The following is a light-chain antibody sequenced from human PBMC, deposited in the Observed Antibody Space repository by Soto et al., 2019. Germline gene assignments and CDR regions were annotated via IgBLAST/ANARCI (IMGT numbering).Light chain of an antibody. V-gene: IGLV2-14*01. Sequence: SALTQPASLSVAPVQSITISCPETSSDICAYDYVSWFQQHPRKAPKLMISEVNNRPSGVSNRFSGSKSGNTAYLTISGLQVEDEAEYFCSSFTTTSTHVFGTGTKVNVL. CDR2: EVN. CDR3: SSFTTTSTHV. CDR1: SSDICAYDY. J-gene: IGLJ1*01.